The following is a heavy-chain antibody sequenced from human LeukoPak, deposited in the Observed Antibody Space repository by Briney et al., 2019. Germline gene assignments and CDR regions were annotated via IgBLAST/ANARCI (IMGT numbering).Heavy chain of an antibody. V-gene: IGHV1-2*02. CDR1: GYTFTGYY. CDR2: INSNSGVT. J-gene: IGHJ5*02. D-gene: IGHD3-10*01. Sequence: ASVKVSCKASGYTFTGYYMHWVRQAPGQGLEWMGWINSNSGVTNYAQKFQGRVTMTRDTSISTAYMELSRLRSDDTAVYYCARVGITMVRGVIISWFDPWGQGTLVTVSS. CDR3: ARVGITMVRGVIISWFDP.